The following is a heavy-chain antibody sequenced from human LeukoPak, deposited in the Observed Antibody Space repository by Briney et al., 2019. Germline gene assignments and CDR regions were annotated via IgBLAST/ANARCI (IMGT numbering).Heavy chain of an antibody. CDR3: ASGGIAAAGPFDY. CDR1: GFTFSSYG. V-gene: IGHV3-33*01. CDR2: IWYDGSNK. D-gene: IGHD6-13*01. Sequence: GGSLRLSCAASGFTFSSYGMHWVRQAPGKGLEWVAVIWYDGSNKYYADSVEGRFTISRDNSKNTLYLQMNSLRAEDTAVYYCASGGIAAAGPFDYWGQGTLVTVSS. J-gene: IGHJ4*02.